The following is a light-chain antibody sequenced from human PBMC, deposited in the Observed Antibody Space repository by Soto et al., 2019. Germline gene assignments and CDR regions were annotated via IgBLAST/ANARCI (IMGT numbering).Light chain of an antibody. CDR3: QQYSSSPPT. Sequence: EIVLTQSPGTLSLSPGERATLSCRASQSVSSNYLAWYRRKPGQAPRLLIYGASSRATGIPDRFSGSGSGTDFTLTITRLEPEDFAVYYCQQYSSSPPTFGPGTKVDIK. J-gene: IGKJ1*01. CDR2: GAS. V-gene: IGKV3-20*01. CDR1: QSVSSNY.